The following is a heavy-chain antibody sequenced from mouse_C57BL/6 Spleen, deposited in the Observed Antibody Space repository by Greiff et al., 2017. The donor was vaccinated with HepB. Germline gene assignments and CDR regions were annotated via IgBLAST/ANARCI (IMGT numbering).Heavy chain of an antibody. Sequence: QVQLQQPGAELVKPGASVKVSCKASGYTFTSYWMHWVKQRPGQGLEWIGRIHPSDSDNNYNQKFKGKATLTVDKSSSTAYMQLSSLTSEDSAVYYCAIGCEYDDWYFDVWGTGTTVTVSS. CDR3: AIGCEYDDWYFDV. D-gene: IGHD2-4*01. V-gene: IGHV1-74*01. CDR1: GYTFTSYW. CDR2: IHPSDSDN. J-gene: IGHJ1*03.